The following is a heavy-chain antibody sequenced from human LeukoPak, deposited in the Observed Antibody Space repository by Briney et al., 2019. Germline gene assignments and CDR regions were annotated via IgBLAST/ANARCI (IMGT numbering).Heavy chain of an antibody. CDR1: GGSINTPNYY. CDR2: IFYSGGT. D-gene: IGHD3-16*01. V-gene: IGHV4-39*07. J-gene: IGHJ5*02. CDR3: ASLAGGNWFDP. Sequence: SETLSLTCTVSGGSINTPNYYWGWIRQTPGKGLEWIGNIFYSGGTYYSPSLTSRVTISVDTSKNQFSLKLYSVTAADTAVYYCASLAGGNWFDPWGQGTLVTVSS.